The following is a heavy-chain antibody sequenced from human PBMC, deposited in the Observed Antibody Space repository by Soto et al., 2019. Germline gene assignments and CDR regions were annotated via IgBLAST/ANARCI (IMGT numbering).Heavy chain of an antibody. D-gene: IGHD1-1*01. V-gene: IGHV4-59*01. CDR1: GGSISSYY. Sequence: SETLSLTCTVSGGSISSYYWNWIRQSPGKGLEWIGYIYYESANYNPSLSSRLIILVDTSKNQISLRLSSVAAADTAVYYCAKNAFGVRSNCSSIYGFGPWSQRFPVTGSA. J-gene: IGHJ5*02. CDR3: AKNAFGVRSNCSSIYGFGP. CDR2: IYYESA.